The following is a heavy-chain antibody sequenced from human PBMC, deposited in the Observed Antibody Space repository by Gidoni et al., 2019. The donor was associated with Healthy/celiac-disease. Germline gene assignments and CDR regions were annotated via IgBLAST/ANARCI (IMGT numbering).Heavy chain of an antibody. J-gene: IGHJ6*02. CDR1: GFTFISYW. CDR3: ARDQDSSSPDGYYYGMDV. V-gene: IGHV3-7*03. Sequence: EVQLVESGGGLVQPGGSLRLSCAASGFTFISYWMSWVRQAPGKGLEWVANIKQDGSEKYYVDSVKGRFTISRDNAKNSLYLQMNSLRAEDTAVYYCARDQDSSSPDGYYYGMDVWGQGTTVTVSS. D-gene: IGHD6-6*01. CDR2: IKQDGSEK.